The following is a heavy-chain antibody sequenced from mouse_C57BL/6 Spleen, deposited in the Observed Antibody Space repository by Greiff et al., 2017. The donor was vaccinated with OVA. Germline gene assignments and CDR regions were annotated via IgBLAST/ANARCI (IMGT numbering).Heavy chain of an antibody. V-gene: IGHV1-55*01. CDR1: GYTFTSYW. J-gene: IGHJ4*01. CDR3: ARRIYYYGSSRGYYAMDY. D-gene: IGHD1-1*01. Sequence: VQLQQPGAELVKPGASVKMSCKASGYTFTSYWITWVKQRPGQGLEWIGDIYPGSGSTNYNEKFKSKATLTVDTSSSTAYMQLSSLTSEDSAVYYCARRIYYYGSSRGYYAMDYWGQGTSVTVSS. CDR2: IYPGSGST.